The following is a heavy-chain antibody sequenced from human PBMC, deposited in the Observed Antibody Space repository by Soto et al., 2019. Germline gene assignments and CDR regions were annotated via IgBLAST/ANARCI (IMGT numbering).Heavy chain of an antibody. CDR3: ARGFDY. CDR2: IYHSGST. CDR1: GGSLSSGGYS. Sequence: SETLSLTCAVSGGSLSSGGYSWSWIRQPPGKGLEWIGYIYHSGSTYYNPSLKSRVTISVDRSKNQFSLKLSSVTAADTAVYYCARGFDYWGQGTLVTVSS. J-gene: IGHJ4*02. V-gene: IGHV4-30-2*01.